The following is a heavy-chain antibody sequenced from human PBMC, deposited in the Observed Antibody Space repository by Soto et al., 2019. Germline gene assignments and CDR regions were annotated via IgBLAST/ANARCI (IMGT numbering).Heavy chain of an antibody. Sequence: QVQLQESGPGLMKPSETLSLTCTVSGGSISSYYWSWIRQPPGKGLEWIGYIYYSGSTNYNPSLQGRVTISVDTSKNQFSLKLSSVTAADTAVYYCARPPPITTGTSGPFDYWGQGNLVTVSS. CDR3: ARPPPITTGTSGPFDY. D-gene: IGHD1-1*01. CDR2: IYYSGST. J-gene: IGHJ4*02. CDR1: GGSISSYY. V-gene: IGHV4-59*08.